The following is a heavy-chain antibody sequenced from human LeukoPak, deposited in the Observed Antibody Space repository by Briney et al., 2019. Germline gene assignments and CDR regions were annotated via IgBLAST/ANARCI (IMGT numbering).Heavy chain of an antibody. CDR1: GGSINGYY. Sequence: PSETLSLTCNVSGGSINGYYWTWIRQPPQKGLEWIGYMFYNRNSNYNPSLKRRATISVDTSQNQTSLRLASGTAADTGIYHCARLTREHGVDVWGQGPTVTVSS. CDR2: MFYNRNS. V-gene: IGHV4-59*01. J-gene: IGHJ6*02. CDR3: ARLTREHGVDV.